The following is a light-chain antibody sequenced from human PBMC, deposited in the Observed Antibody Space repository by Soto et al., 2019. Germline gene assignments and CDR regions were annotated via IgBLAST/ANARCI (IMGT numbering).Light chain of an antibody. CDR3: QERSHWT. V-gene: IGKV3-11*01. Sequence: EIVMTQSPATLSVSPGERATLSCRASLSVSRNLAWYQQKPGQAPRLLIYDASNRATGVPARFSGSGSGTDFTLTISDLEPDDFAVYDCQERSHWTFGRGTKVDI. CDR1: LSVSRN. J-gene: IGKJ1*01. CDR2: DAS.